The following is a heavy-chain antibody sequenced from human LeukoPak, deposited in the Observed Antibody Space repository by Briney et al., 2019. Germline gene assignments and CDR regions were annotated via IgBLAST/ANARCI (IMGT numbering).Heavy chain of an antibody. V-gene: IGHV1-2*02. J-gene: IGHJ5*02. CDR3: ARVLEYYYGSGSYHNWFDP. CDR2: INPNSGGT. CDR1: GYTFTSYG. D-gene: IGHD3-10*01. Sequence: ASMKVSCKASGYTFTSYGISWVRQAPGQGLEWMGWINPNSGGTNYAQKFQGRVTMTRDTSISTAYMELSRLRSDDTAVYYCARVLEYYYGSGSYHNWFDPWGQGTLVTVSS.